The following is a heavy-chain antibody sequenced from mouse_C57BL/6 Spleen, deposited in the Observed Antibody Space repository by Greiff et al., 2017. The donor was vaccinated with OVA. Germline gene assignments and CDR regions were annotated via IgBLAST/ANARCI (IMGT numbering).Heavy chain of an antibody. CDR2: ISYDGSN. Sequence: EVKLVESGPGLVKPSQSLSLTCSVTGYSITSGYYWNWIRQFPGNKLEWMGYISYDGSNNYNPSLKNRISITRDTSKNQFFLKLNSVTTEDTATYYCARDDGYDEVYFDYWGQGTTLTVSS. V-gene: IGHV3-6*01. D-gene: IGHD2-2*01. CDR3: ARDDGYDEVYFDY. J-gene: IGHJ2*01. CDR1: GYSITSGYY.